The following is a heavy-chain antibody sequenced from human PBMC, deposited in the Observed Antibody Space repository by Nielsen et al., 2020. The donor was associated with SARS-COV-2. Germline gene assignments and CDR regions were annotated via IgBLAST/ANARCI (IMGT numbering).Heavy chain of an antibody. CDR1: GGSFSGYY. J-gene: IGHJ6*02. D-gene: IGHD2-2*01. CDR3: ARGPRRNYCSSTSCYVRSYYYGMDV. V-gene: IGHV4-34*01. CDR2: INHSGST. Sequence: SETLSLTCAVYGGSFSGYYWSWIRQPPGKGLEWIGEINHSGSTNYNPSLKSRVTISVDTSKNQFSLKLSSVTAADTAVYYCARGPRRNYCSSTSCYVRSYYYGMDVWGQGTTVTVSS.